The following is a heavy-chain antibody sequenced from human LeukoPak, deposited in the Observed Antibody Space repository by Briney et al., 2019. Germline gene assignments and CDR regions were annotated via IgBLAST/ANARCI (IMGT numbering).Heavy chain of an antibody. J-gene: IGHJ4*02. CDR2: ISSSSSYT. CDR1: GFTFSDYY. V-gene: IGHV3-11*06. CDR3: ARGTGTTAYFDY. D-gene: IGHD1-1*01. Sequence: GGSLRLSCAASGFTFSDYYMSWIRQAPGKGLEWVSYISSSSSYTKYADSVKGRFTISRDNAKNSLYLQVNSLRAEDTAVYYCARGTGTTAYFDYWGQATLVTVSS.